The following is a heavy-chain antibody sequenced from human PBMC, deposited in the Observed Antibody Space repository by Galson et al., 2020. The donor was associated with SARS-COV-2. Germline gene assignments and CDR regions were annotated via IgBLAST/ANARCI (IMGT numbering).Heavy chain of an antibody. V-gene: IGHV3-23*01. CDR2: INGGGGST. J-gene: IGHJ4*02. Sequence: GESLKISCAASGFTFSRYAMSWVRQAPGKGLEWVSSINGGGGSTYHADSVKSRFTISRDNSQNTLHLQMNSLRVEDTAVYYCAKDQGNDYGDQLDYWGQGTLVTVSS. CDR1: GFTFSRYA. D-gene: IGHD4-17*01. CDR3: AKDQGNDYGDQLDY.